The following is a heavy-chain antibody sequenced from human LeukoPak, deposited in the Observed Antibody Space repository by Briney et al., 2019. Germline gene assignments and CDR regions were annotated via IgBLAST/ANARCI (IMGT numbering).Heavy chain of an antibody. V-gene: IGHV1-2*06. CDR1: GYTFTGYY. J-gene: IGHJ4*02. Sequence: ASVKVSCKASGYTFTGYYMHWVRQAPGQGLEWMGRINPNSGGTNYAQKFQGRVTTTRDTSISTAYMELSRLRSDDTAVYYCARTHYDSSGYYNADDYWGQGTLVTVSS. CDR3: ARTHYDSSGYYNADDY. D-gene: IGHD3-22*01. CDR2: INPNSGGT.